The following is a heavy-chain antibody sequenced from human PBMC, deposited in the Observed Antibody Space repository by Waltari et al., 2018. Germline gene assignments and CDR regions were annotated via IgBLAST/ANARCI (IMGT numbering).Heavy chain of an antibody. CDR3: ARDVVGDYGTGGYYGMDV. D-gene: IGHD4-17*01. CDR2: IYSGGST. V-gene: IGHV3-53*01. Sequence: GGSLRLSCAASGFTVSSNYMSCVRQAPGKGLEWVSVIYSGGSTYYADSVKGRFTISRDNSKNTLYLQMNSLRAEDTAVYYCARDVVGDYGTGGYYGMDVWGQGTTVTVSS. CDR1: GFTVSSNY. J-gene: IGHJ6*02.